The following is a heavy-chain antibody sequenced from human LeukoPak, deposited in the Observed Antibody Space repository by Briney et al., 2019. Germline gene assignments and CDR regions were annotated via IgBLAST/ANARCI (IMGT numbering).Heavy chain of an antibody. V-gene: IGHV3-30*02. CDR3: AKGYDSSGYYLDQ. Sequence: GGSLRLSCAASGFSFSSYGMHWVRRAPGKGLEWVAYMRSDGSTKYYADSVKGRFTISRDNSKNTLYLQMNSLRPEDTAVYYCAKGYDSSGYYLDQWGQGTLVTVSP. D-gene: IGHD3-22*01. J-gene: IGHJ4*02. CDR2: MRSDGSTK. CDR1: GFSFSSYG.